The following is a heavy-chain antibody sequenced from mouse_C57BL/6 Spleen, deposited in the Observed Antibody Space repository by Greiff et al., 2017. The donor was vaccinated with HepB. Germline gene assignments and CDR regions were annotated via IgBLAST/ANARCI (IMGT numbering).Heavy chain of an antibody. CDR3: ARDREWLLRAMDY. CDR2: ISYDGSN. J-gene: IGHJ4*01. D-gene: IGHD2-3*01. CDR1: GYSITSGYY. Sequence: ESGPGLVKPSQSLSLTCSVTGYSITSGYYWNWIRQFPGNKLEWMGYISYDGSNNYNPSLKNRISITRDTSKNQFFLKLNSVTTEDTATYYCARDREWLLRAMDYWGQGTSVTVSS. V-gene: IGHV3-6*01.